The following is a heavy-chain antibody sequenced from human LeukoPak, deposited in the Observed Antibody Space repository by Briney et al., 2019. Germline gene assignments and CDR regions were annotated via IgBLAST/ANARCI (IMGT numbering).Heavy chain of an antibody. CDR3: AKKWAHYFDD. CDR1: GFTFSSYA. Sequence: GGCLRLSCAAPGFTFSSYAMSWVRQAPGKGLEWGSATSGRDSSTYNAGSVKGRFTISRDNSKNTLYLQMNSLRAEDTAVYYWAKKWAHYFDDWGQGTLVTVSS. CDR2: TSGRDSST. V-gene: IGHV3-23*01. J-gene: IGHJ4*02. D-gene: IGHD1-26*01.